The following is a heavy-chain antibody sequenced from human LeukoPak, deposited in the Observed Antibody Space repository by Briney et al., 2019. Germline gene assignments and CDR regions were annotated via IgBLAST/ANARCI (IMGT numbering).Heavy chain of an antibody. J-gene: IGHJ6*03. CDR1: GYTFTSYG. D-gene: IGHD5-18*01. V-gene: IGHV1-18*01. Sequence: GASVKVSCKASGYTFTSYGISWVRQAPGQELEWMGWISAYNGNTNYAQKLQGRVTMTTDTSTSTAYMELRSLRSDDTAVYYCARALPDTAMVGLIDYYYYYMDVWGKGTTVTVSS. CDR2: ISAYNGNT. CDR3: ARALPDTAMVGLIDYYYYYMDV.